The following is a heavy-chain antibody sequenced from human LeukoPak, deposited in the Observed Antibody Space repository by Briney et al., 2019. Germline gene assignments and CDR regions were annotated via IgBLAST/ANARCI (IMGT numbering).Heavy chain of an antibody. V-gene: IGHV3-53*01. Sequence: PGGSLRLSCAASEVTVTSNYLSWVRQTPGKGLPWVSVIYPGGDIYYADSVRGRFIISRDNSKNTLSLQMNSLTADDTAVYYCVRGPRYYDDSGFHYGVFDIWGQGTVVTVSS. CDR2: IYPGGDI. CDR3: VRGPRYYDDSGFHYGVFDI. CDR1: EVTVTSNY. D-gene: IGHD3-22*01. J-gene: IGHJ3*02.